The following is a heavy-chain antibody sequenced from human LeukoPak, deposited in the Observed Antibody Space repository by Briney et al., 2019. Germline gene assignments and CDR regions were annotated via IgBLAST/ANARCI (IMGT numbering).Heavy chain of an antibody. D-gene: IGHD5-18*01. CDR3: ARVVVDTAMIGSRFFDY. Sequence: GASVKVSCKASGYTFTNYGISWVRQAPGQGLECMGWISAYNGNTNHAQKVQGRVTMTTDTSTSTAYMELRGLTSDDTAVYYCARVVVDTAMIGSRFFDYWGQGALVTVSS. J-gene: IGHJ4*02. CDR1: GYTFTNYG. CDR2: ISAYNGNT. V-gene: IGHV1-18*01.